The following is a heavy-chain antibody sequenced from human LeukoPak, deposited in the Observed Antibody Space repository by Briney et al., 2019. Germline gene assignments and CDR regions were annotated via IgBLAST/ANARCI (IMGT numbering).Heavy chain of an antibody. J-gene: IGHJ4*02. Sequence: PGGSLRLSCAASGFTFSSYGMHWVRQAPGKGLEWVAVISYDGSNKYYADSVKGRFTISRDNSKNTLYLQMNSLRAEDTAVYYCAKPRGFGELFFDYWGQGTLVTVFS. D-gene: IGHD3-10*01. CDR1: GFTFSSYG. CDR3: AKPRGFGELFFDY. V-gene: IGHV3-30*18. CDR2: ISYDGSNK.